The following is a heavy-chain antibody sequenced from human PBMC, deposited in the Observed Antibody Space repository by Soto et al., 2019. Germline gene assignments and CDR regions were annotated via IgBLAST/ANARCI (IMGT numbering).Heavy chain of an antibody. Sequence: PGESLKISFQGSGYSFTSYWISWVRQMPGKGLDWMGRIDPSDSYTNYSPSFQGHVTISADKSISTAYLQWSSLKASDTAMYYCARHSRYCSGGSCYSGWFDPWGQGTLVTVSS. CDR1: GYSFTSYW. V-gene: IGHV5-10-1*01. J-gene: IGHJ5*02. CDR3: ARHSRYCSGGSCYSGWFDP. CDR2: IDPSDSYT. D-gene: IGHD2-15*01.